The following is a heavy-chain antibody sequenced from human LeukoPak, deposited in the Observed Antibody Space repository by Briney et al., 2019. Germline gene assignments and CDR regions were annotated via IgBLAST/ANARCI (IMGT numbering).Heavy chain of an antibody. CDR1: GFTFSSYW. CDR3: AKDSYSIAAAHSY. Sequence: PGGSLRLSCAASGFTFSSYWMHWVRQAPGKGLEWVSAISGSGGSTYYADSVKGRFTISRDNSKNTLYLQMNSLRAEDTAVYYCAKDSYSIAAAHSYWGQGTLVTVSS. V-gene: IGHV3-23*01. J-gene: IGHJ4*02. CDR2: ISGSGGST. D-gene: IGHD6-13*01.